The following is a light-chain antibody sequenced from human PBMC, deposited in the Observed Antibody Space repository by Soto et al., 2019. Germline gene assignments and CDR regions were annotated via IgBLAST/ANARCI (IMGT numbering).Light chain of an antibody. CDR3: LQYHSHPFT. Sequence: DIQMTQSPTSLSASVGDRVTITCRASQGISNELGWFQQQPGKAPKSLIYDATNLQSGVPSKFSGSGSGTECTLIISSLQPEYVATYYCLQYHSHPFTFGPGTRVDIK. J-gene: IGKJ3*01. V-gene: IGKV1-16*02. CDR2: DAT. CDR1: QGISNE.